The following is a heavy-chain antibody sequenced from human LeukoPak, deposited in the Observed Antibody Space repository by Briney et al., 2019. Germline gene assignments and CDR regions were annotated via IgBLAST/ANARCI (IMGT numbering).Heavy chain of an antibody. CDR2: IIPIFGTA. V-gene: IGHV1-69*13. D-gene: IGHD3-10*01. CDR1: GGTFSSYG. CDR3: ARARYYGSGSYNWFDP. Sequence: SVKVSCKASGGTFSSYGISWVRQAPGQGLEWMGGIIPIFGTANYAQKFQDRVTITADESTSTAYMELSSLRSEDTAVYYCARARYYGSGSYNWFDPWGQGTLVTVSS. J-gene: IGHJ5*02.